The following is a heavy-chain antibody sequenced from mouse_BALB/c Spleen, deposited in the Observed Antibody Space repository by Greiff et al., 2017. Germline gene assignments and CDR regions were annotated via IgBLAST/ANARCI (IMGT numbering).Heavy chain of an antibody. Sequence: VQRVESGPGLVAPSQSLSITCTVSGFSLTSYGVHWVRQPPGKGLEWLGVIWAGGSTNYNSALMSRLSISKDNSKSQVFLKMNSLQTDDTAMYYCARSGGYYGSFDYWGQGTTLTVSS. V-gene: IGHV2-9*02. CDR2: IWAGGST. CDR1: GFSLTSYG. J-gene: IGHJ2*01. CDR3: ARSGGYYGSFDY. D-gene: IGHD1-1*01.